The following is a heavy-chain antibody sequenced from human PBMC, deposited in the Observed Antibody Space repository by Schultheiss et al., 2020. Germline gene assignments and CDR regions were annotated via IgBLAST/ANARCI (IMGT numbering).Heavy chain of an antibody. J-gene: IGHJ5*02. CDR1: GGTFSSYA. CDR3: AREKTYYYDSSGYRVPEPNWFDP. Sequence: SVKVSCKASGGTFSSYAISWVRQAPGQGLEWMGGIIPIFGTANYAQKFQGRVTITADKSTSTAYMELSSLRSEDTAVYYCAREKTYYYDSSGYRVPEPNWFDPWGQGTLVTVS. V-gene: IGHV1-69*06. CDR2: IIPIFGTA. D-gene: IGHD3-22*01.